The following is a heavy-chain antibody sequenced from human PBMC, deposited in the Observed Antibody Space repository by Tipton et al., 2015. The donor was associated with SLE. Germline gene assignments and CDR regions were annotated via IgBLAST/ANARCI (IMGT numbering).Heavy chain of an antibody. Sequence: GLVKPSETLSLTCTVSGGSISSSGYDWGWIRPPPGKGLEWIGYIYYSGSTNYNPSLKSRVTISVDTSKNQFSLKLSSVTAADTAVYYCARVTIFGDYWYFDLWGRGTLVTVSS. CDR2: IYYSGST. J-gene: IGHJ2*01. D-gene: IGHD3-3*01. CDR3: ARVTIFGDYWYFDL. V-gene: IGHV4-61*08. CDR1: GGSISSSGYD.